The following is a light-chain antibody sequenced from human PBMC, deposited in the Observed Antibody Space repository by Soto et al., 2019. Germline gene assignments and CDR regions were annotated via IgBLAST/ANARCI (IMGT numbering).Light chain of an antibody. V-gene: IGKV3-15*01. CDR1: QSISNN. CDR2: DAS. J-gene: IGKJ1*01. Sequence: VMTQSPATLSVSPGESATLSCRASQSISNNLAWYQQKPGQAPRLLMYDASTRATGIPDRFSGSGSGAEFTLTIGSLQSEDLAVYYCQQYNNWPRTFGQGTKVEVK. CDR3: QQYNNWPRT.